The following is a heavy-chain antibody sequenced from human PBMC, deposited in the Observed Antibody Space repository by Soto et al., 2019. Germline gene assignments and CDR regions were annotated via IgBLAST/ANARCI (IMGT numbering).Heavy chain of an antibody. CDR2: ISYDGSNK. CDR1: GFTFSSYA. CDR3: ARAEGRWLQLGDY. J-gene: IGHJ4*02. Sequence: QVQLVESGGGVVQPGRSLRLACAASGFTFSSYAMHWVRQAPGKGLEWVAVISYDGSNKYHADSVKGRFTISRDNSKNTLYLQMNSLRAEDTAVYYCARAEGRWLQLGDYWGQGTLVTVSS. V-gene: IGHV3-30-3*01. D-gene: IGHD5-12*01.